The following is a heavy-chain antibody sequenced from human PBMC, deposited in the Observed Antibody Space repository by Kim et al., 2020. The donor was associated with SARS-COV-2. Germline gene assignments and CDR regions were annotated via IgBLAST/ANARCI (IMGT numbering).Heavy chain of an antibody. D-gene: IGHD3-10*01. CDR1: GSTFTTYA. V-gene: IGHV7-4-1*02. J-gene: IGHJ4*02. CDR3: ARDLGFGDY. Sequence: ASVKVSCKASGSTFTTYAMSWVRQAPGQGLEWMGWINTNTGIPTYAQGFTGRFVFSLDTSVSTTYLQISSLKAEDTAVYYCARDLGFGDYWGQGTLVTVS. CDR2: INTNTGIP.